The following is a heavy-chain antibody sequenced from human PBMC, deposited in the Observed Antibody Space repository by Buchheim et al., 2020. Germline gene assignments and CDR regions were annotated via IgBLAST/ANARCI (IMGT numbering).Heavy chain of an antibody. CDR2: VYSSGVT. Sequence: QVQLQESGPGLVKPAQTLSLICSVSGASISSGNYYWNWIRQRPGQVLEWIGYVYSSGVTYYSPSLRSRLAISLDTSQNQFSLRLRSVTAADTAVYYCATSRRGTPLVDWGQGSL. J-gene: IGHJ4*02. CDR1: GASISSGNYY. V-gene: IGHV4-31*03. D-gene: IGHD3-16*01. CDR3: ATSRRGTPLVD.